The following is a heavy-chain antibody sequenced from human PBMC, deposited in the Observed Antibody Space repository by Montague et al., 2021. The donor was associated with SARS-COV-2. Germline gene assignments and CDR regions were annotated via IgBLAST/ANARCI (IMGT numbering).Heavy chain of an antibody. D-gene: IGHD3-22*01. CDR3: ARFPTSYYYDSKAAPATPDAFDI. CDR1: GRSISSSSYF. CDR2: ISYSGST. V-gene: IGHV4-39*01. J-gene: IGHJ3*02. Sequence: SETLSLTCTVYGRSISSSSYFWGWIRQPPRQGLEWIGSISYSGSTYYNPSLKSRVTISVDTSKNQFSLKLSSVTAADTAVYYCARFPTSYYYDSKAAPATPDAFDIWGQGTMVTVSS.